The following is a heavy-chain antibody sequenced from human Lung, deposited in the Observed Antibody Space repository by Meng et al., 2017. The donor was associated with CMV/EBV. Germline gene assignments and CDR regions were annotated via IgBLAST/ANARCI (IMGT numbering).Heavy chain of an antibody. CDR2: INPHSGAT. D-gene: IGHD3-10*01. Sequence: QVQLVQSGGEGNKPGSSVKVSCKASGYTFTAYYMHWVRQAPGQGLDWMGRINPHSGATNYRQKFQGRVTMTRDTSISTAYLEFSSLRSDDTAMYYCATGGNSPHWFVQFWGGGSLVTVSS. V-gene: IGHV1-2*06. CDR3: ATGGNSPHWFVQF. CDR1: GYTFTAYY. J-gene: IGHJ1*01.